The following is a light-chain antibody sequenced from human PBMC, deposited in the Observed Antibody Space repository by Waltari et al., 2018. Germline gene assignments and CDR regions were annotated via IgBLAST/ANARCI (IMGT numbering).Light chain of an antibody. V-gene: IGKV1-39*01. CDR2: AAS. CDR1: QRIDSY. CDR3: QQSYGTPWT. Sequence: DIQMTQSPSSLSASIGDRVTITCRASQRIDSYLNWYEQKQGKAPKLRIYAASSLHIGVPSRFSGSGSGTDFTLTISSLQPEDFATYFCQQSYGTPWTFGQGTKVEVK. J-gene: IGKJ1*01.